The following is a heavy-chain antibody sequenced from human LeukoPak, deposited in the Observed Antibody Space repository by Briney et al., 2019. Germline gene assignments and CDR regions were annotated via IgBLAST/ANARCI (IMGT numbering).Heavy chain of an antibody. J-gene: IGHJ5*02. V-gene: IGHV4-34*01. Sequence: SETLSLTCAVYGGSFSGYYWSWIRQPPGKGLEWIGEINHSGSTNYNPSLKSRVTISVDTSKNQFSLKLSSVTAADTAVYYCARVLVRGVIITFLNWFDPWGQGTLVTVSS. CDR2: INHSGST. D-gene: IGHD3-10*01. CDR3: ARVLVRGVIITFLNWFDP. CDR1: GGSFSGYY.